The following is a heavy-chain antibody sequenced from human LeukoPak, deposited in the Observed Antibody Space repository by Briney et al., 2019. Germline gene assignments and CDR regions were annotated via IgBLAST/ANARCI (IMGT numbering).Heavy chain of an antibody. J-gene: IGHJ4*02. CDR3: ARAACSSTSCYYFDY. CDR1: GGSFSGYY. D-gene: IGHD2-2*01. Sequence: SETLSLTCAVYGGSFSGYYWSWIRQPPGKGLEWIGEINHSGSTYYNPSLKSRATISVDRSKNQFSLKLSSVTAADTAVYYCARAACSSTSCYYFDYWGQGTLVTVSS. V-gene: IGHV4-34*01. CDR2: INHSGST.